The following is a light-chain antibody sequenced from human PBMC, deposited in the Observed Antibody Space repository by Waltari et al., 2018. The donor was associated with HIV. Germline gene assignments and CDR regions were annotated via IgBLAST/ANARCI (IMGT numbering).Light chain of an antibody. CDR3: QQYHSLPIT. CDR1: RSISYSSNNKNY. J-gene: IGKJ5*01. V-gene: IGKV4-1*01. Sequence: DIVLTQSPDSLAVSLGARATINCTSSRSISYSSNNKNYLVWYQQKPGQPPRVLIYWASTRESGVPDRFSGSGSGTDFTLTISSLQTEDVAVYFCQQYHSLPITFGQGTRLEIK. CDR2: WAS.